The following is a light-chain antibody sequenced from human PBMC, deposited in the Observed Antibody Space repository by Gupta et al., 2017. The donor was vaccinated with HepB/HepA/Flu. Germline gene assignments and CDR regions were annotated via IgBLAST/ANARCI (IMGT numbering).Light chain of an antibody. CDR2: EVS. Sequence: DLVMTQTPLSLSVTPGQPASISCKSSESLLDSNGKTYLYWYRQKAGQPPQLLIYEVSNRVSGVPDRFSGSGSGTDFTLKISRVEAEDVGTYYCKQSIQHPKTFGQGTKVEI. V-gene: IGKV2D-29*01. CDR3: KQSIQHPKT. J-gene: IGKJ1*01. CDR1: ESLLDSNGKTY.